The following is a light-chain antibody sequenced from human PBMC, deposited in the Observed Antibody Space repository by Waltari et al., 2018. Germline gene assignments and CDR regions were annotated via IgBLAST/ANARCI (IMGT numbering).Light chain of an antibody. CDR2: EVT. V-gene: IGLV2-23*02. CDR1: TSDVGNYNL. CDR3: HSHATSITFVI. J-gene: IGLJ2*01. Sequence: QSALTQPASVSGSPGQSLTISCTGTTSDVGNYNLVSWYQQHPGKAPKLLIYEVTKRPSGVSNRFSGSKSGNTASLTISGLQADDEADYYCHSHATSITFVIFGGGTKLTVI.